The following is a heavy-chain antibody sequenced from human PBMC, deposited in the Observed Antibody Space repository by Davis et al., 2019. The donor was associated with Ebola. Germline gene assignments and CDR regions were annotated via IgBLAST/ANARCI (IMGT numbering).Heavy chain of an antibody. CDR3: ARETVDTEFDY. CDR2: IYYSGST. V-gene: IGHV4-39*07. J-gene: IGHJ4*02. Sequence: MPSETLSLTCTVSGGSISSSSYYWGWIRQPPGKGLEWIGSIYYSGSTYYNPSLKSRVTISVDTSKNNFSLKLRFVTAADTAVYYCARETVDTEFDYWGQGTLVTVSS. D-gene: IGHD5-18*01. CDR1: GGSISSSSYY.